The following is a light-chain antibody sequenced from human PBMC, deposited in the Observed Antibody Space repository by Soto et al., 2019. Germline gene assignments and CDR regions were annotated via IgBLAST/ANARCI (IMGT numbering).Light chain of an antibody. CDR2: GNG. Sequence: QSVLTQPASVSGAPGQRVTISCSGTSSSIGAGYEVHWYHQLPGTAPKLVVSGNGNRPSGVPDRLSASKSGTSASLAITGLQAEDEGHYYCQSYDNRLNAYVFVTGTKVTVL. CDR1: SSSIGAGYE. V-gene: IGLV1-40*01. J-gene: IGLJ1*01. CDR3: QSYDNRLNAYV.